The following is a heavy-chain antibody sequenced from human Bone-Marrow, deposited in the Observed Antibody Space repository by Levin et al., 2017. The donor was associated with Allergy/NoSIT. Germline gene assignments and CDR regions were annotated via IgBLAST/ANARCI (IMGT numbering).Heavy chain of an antibody. CDR1: GFTFRNYA. CDR3: AKEGTATTYYY. J-gene: IGHJ4*02. Sequence: PGESLKISCAASGFTFRNYAMTWVRQAPGKGLEWVSGITGNGGNTYYAVSVEGRFTISRDNSKNTLYLQMNSLRAEDTAVYYCAKEGTATTYYYWGQGTLVTVSS. V-gene: IGHV3-23*01. CDR2: ITGNGGNT. D-gene: IGHD4-17*01.